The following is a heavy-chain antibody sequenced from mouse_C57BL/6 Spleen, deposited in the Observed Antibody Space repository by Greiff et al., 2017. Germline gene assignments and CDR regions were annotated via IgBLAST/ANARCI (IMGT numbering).Heavy chain of an antibody. CDR2: ISSGGDYI. CDR1: GFTFSSYA. V-gene: IGHV5-9-1*02. J-gene: IGHJ3*01. Sequence: EVKLVESGEGLVKPGGSLKLSCAASGFTFSSYAMSWVRQTPEKRLEWVAYISSGGDYIYYADTVKGRFTISRDNARNTLYLQMSSLKSEDTAMYYCTRGGYDDVPFAYWGQGTLVTVSA. D-gene: IGHD2-2*01. CDR3: TRGGYDDVPFAY.